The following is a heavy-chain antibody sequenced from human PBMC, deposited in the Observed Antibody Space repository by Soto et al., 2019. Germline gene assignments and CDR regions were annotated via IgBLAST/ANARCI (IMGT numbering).Heavy chain of an antibody. CDR3: ARDRDYSNYAYYFDY. V-gene: IGHV3-33*01. Sequence: QVQLVESGGGVIQPGRSLRVSCVASGFTFNIYGMHWVRQAPGKGLEWVAVIWYDGSNKYYADSVKGRFTISRDNSKNTLYLQINSLRAEDTAVYYCARDRDYSNYAYYFDYWGQGTLVTVSS. CDR1: GFTFNIYG. CDR2: IWYDGSNK. J-gene: IGHJ4*02. D-gene: IGHD4-4*01.